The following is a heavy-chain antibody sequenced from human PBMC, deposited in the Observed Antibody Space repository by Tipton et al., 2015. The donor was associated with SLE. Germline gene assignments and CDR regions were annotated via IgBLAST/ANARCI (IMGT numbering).Heavy chain of an antibody. CDR1: GGSFSGYY. J-gene: IGHJ2*01. D-gene: IGHD6-6*01. V-gene: IGHV4-34*01. CDR2: INHSGST. Sequence: LRLSCAVYGGSFSGYYWSWIRQPPGKGLEWLGEINHSGSTNYNPSLQRPVTISVDTSKNQFSLKLSSVTAADTAVYYCAREGGAARRYWYFDLWGRGTLVTVSS. CDR3: AREGGAARRYWYFDL.